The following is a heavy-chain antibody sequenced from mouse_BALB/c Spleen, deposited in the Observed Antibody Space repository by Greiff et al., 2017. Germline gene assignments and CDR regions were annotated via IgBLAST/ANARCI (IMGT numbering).Heavy chain of an antibody. J-gene: IGHJ3*01. Sequence: EVHLVESGGGLVKPGGSLKLSCAASGFTFSSYAMSWVRQTPEKRLEWVATISSGGSYTYYPDSVKGRFTISRDNAKNTLYLQMSSLRSEDTAMYYCARNPREFAYWGQGTLVTVSA. CDR1: GFTFSSYA. CDR3: ARNPREFAY. V-gene: IGHV5-9-3*01. CDR2: ISSGGSYT.